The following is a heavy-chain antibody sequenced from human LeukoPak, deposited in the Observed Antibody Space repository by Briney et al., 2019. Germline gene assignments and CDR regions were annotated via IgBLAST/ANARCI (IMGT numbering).Heavy chain of an antibody. J-gene: IGHJ4*02. CDR1: GFTFSSYW. CDR2: IKQDGSEK. V-gene: IGHV3-7*01. CDR3: ARVWYKQLVEYYFDY. D-gene: IGHD6-6*01. Sequence: PGGSLRLSCAASGFTFSSYWMSWVRQAPGKGLEWVANIKQDGSEKYYVDSVKGRFTISRDNAKNSLYLQMNSLRAEDTAVYYCARVWYKQLVEYYFDYWGQGTLVTVSS.